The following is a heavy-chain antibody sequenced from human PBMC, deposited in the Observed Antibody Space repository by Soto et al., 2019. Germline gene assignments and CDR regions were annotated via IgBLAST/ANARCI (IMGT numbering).Heavy chain of an antibody. J-gene: IGHJ4*02. D-gene: IGHD2-15*01. CDR1: GDSINSNSYY. CDR3: ASHCSGGRCDSDY. CDR2: MYYSGRA. V-gene: IGHV4-39*01. Sequence: QLQLQESGPRLVKPSETLSLTCSVSGDSINSNSYYWGWVRQPPGKGLEWIGNMYYSGRAYYNVSLESRVTISVDTSKNQLSLKLSSVTAADTAVYYCASHCSGGRCDSDYWGQGTLVTVSS.